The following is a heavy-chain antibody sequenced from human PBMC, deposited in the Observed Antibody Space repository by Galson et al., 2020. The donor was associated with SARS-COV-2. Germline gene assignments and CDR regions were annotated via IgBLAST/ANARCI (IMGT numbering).Heavy chain of an antibody. CDR3: AREGQGPYSSGWTHILSWYFDL. J-gene: IGHJ2*01. D-gene: IGHD6-19*01. V-gene: IGHV4-59*01. Sequence: SETLSLTCTVSGGSISSYYWSWIRQPPGKGLEWIGYIYYSGSTNYNPSLKSRVTISVDTSKNQFSLKLSSVTAADTAVYYCAREGQGPYSSGWTHILSWYFDLGGRGTLVTVSS. CDR2: IYYSGST. CDR1: GGSISSYY.